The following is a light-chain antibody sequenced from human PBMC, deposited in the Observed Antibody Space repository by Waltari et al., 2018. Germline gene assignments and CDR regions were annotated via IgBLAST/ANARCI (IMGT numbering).Light chain of an antibody. J-gene: IGKJ4*01. CDR2: GAS. CDR1: QSVSNNQ. CDR3: QQYGSSPLT. V-gene: IGKV3-20*01. Sequence: EIVLTQSPGTLSLSPGESATLSCRASQSVSNNQLAWYQQKPGQSPRLLISGASSRATAIPDRFSGSGSGTDFTLTISRLEPGDCAVYYCQQYGSSPLTFGGGTKVEI.